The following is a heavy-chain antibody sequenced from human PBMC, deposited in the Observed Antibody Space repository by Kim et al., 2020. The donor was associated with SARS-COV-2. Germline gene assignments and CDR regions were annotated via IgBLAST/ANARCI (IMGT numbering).Heavy chain of an antibody. CDR2: T. CDR3: ARHSANYYFDY. D-gene: IGHD1-26*01. J-gene: IGHJ4*02. V-gene: IGHV4-39*01. Sequence: TDYNPSLKSRVSISGDASKNQFSLKLSSVTAADTAVYYCARHSANYYFDYWGQGTLGTVSS.